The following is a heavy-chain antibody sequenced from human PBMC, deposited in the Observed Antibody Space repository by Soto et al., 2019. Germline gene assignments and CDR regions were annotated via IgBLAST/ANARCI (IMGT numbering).Heavy chain of an antibody. Sequence: GGSLRLSCVASGFTFKNYFIHWVRQPPGQGLEWVSGISWNSNSIVYANSVQGRFTISRDNAKNSLYLQMNSLRPEDTDLHYCVKDQQRSWPYYFDYWGQGTPVTVSS. CDR2: ISWNSNSI. V-gene: IGHV3-9*01. J-gene: IGHJ4*02. CDR1: GFTFKNYF. D-gene: IGHD6-13*01. CDR3: VKDQQRSWPYYFDY.